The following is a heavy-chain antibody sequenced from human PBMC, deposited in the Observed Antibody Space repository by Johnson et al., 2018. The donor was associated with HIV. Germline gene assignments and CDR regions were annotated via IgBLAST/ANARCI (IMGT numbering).Heavy chain of an antibody. CDR3: ARDPSRLRQSDF. J-gene: IGHJ3*01. CDR1: GFIFDVYA. V-gene: IGHV3-20*04. D-gene: IGHD3-16*01. Sequence: EVQLVESGGGLVQPGRSLRLSCNTSGFIFDVYAMSWVRQAPGKGLEWVSGINWNGGSTGYADSVKGRFTISRDNANNSLFLQMNSLRAEDTAVYYCARDPSRLRQSDFWGQGTMVTVAS. CDR2: INWNGGST.